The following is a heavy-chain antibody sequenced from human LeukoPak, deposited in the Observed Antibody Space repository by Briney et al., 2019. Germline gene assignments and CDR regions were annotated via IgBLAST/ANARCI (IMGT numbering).Heavy chain of an antibody. CDR1: GGSISSYY. D-gene: IGHD5-24*01. Sequence: SETLSLTCTVSGGSISSYYWSWIRQPPGKGLEWIGYIYYSGSTNYNPSLKSRVTISVDTSKNQFSLKLSSVTAADTAVYYCARLGVDGYNYDYWGQGTLVTVSS. CDR2: IYYSGST. V-gene: IGHV4-59*08. J-gene: IGHJ4*02. CDR3: ARLGVDGYNYDY.